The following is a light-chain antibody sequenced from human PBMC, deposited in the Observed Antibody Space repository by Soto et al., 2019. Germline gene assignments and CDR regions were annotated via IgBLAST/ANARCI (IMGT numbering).Light chain of an antibody. Sequence: DIQMTQFPSTLSASVGDRVTITCRASQSISNRLAWFQQKSGEAPNLLIHKASSLESGVPSRFSGSGSGTEFTLTISSLQPDDFATYYCQQYNTYPWTFGKGTKV. CDR3: QQYNTYPWT. CDR1: QSISNR. J-gene: IGKJ1*01. V-gene: IGKV1-5*03. CDR2: KAS.